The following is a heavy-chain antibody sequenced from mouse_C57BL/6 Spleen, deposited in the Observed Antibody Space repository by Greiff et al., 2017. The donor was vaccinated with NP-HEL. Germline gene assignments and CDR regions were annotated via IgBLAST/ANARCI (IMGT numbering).Heavy chain of an antibody. CDR2: IDPSDSYT. Sequence: QVQLQQSGAELVMPGASVKLSCKASGYAFTSYWMHWVKQRPGQGLEWIGEIDPSDSYTNYNQKFKGKSTLTVDKSSSTAYMQLSSLTSEDSAVYCCARGGYPWYFDVWGTGTTVTVSS. J-gene: IGHJ1*03. D-gene: IGHD2-2*01. CDR3: ARGGYPWYFDV. V-gene: IGHV1-69*01. CDR1: GYAFTSYW.